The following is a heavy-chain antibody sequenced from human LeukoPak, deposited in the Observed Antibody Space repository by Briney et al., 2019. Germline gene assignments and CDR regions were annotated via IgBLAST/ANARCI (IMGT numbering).Heavy chain of an antibody. Sequence: GGSLRLSCAASGFTFSSYGMHWVRQAPGKGLEWVAFIRYDGSNKYYADSVKGRFTISRDNSKNTLYLQMNSLRAEDTAVYYCAKSFGFGELHPLYYYYYYMVVGGKGTTVTISS. J-gene: IGHJ6*03. V-gene: IGHV3-30*02. CDR1: GFTFSSYG. D-gene: IGHD3-10*01. CDR2: IRYDGSNK. CDR3: AKSFGFGELHPLYYYYYYMVV.